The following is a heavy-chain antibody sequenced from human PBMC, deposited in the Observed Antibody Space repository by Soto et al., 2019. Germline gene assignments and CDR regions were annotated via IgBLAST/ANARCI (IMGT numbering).Heavy chain of an antibody. CDR3: VRDGSPLGLTR. D-gene: IGHD3-10*01. V-gene: IGHV3-21*01. CDR2: IGGTDTFT. J-gene: IGHJ4*02. CDR1: GFTFKNYN. Sequence: EVQLVESGGGLVKPGESLRLSCVASGFTFKNYNMNWVRQAPGKGREWVSSIGGTDTFTYYADSVKGRFSISRDNAKSSLFLQMNSLRAEDTAVYFCVRDGSPLGLTRWGQGTLVTVSS.